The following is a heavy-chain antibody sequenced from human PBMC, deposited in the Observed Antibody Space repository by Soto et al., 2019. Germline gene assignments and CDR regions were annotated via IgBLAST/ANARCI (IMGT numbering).Heavy chain of an antibody. D-gene: IGHD2-2*01. J-gene: IGHJ6*02. CDR1: GFTFGYYA. CDR3: TRPYCSSTSCYSYYYYGMDV. V-gene: IGHV3-49*04. CDR2: IRSKAYGGTT. Sequence: PGGSLRLSCTASGFTFGYYAMSWVRQSPGKGLEWVGFIRSKAYGGTTEYAASVKGRFTISRDDSKSIAYLQMNSLKTEDTAVYYCTRPYCSSTSCYSYYYYGMDVWGQGTTVTVS.